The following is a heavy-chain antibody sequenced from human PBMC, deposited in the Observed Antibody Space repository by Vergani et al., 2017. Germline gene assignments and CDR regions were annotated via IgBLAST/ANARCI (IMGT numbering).Heavy chain of an antibody. CDR2: ISYDGSNK. D-gene: IGHD2-21*01. CDR3: ARDGGVVIVRAFDL. J-gene: IGHJ3*01. CDR1: GFTFSSYA. Sequence: QVQLVESGGGVVQPGRSLRLSCAASGFTFSSYAMHWVRQAPGKGLEWVAVISYDGSNKYYADSVKGRFTISRDNSKNTLYLQMNSLRAEDTAVYYCARDGGVVIVRAFDLWGQGTMVTVSS. V-gene: IGHV3-30-3*01.